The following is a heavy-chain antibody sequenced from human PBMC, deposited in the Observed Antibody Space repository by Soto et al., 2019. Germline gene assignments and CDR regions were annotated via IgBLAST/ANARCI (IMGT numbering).Heavy chain of an antibody. CDR2: IYYSGST. V-gene: IGHV4-59*01. J-gene: IGHJ6*02. D-gene: IGHD3-3*01. CDR3: ARASPRVEEWLTYPFYYYYYGMDV. CDR1: CGSISSYY. Sequence: SETMSLTYTVSCGSISSYYCSWIRQTPGKGLEWIGYIYYSGSTNYNPSLKSRVTISVDTSKNQFSLKLSSVTAADTAVYYCARASPRVEEWLTYPFYYYYYGMDVWGQGTTVTVSS.